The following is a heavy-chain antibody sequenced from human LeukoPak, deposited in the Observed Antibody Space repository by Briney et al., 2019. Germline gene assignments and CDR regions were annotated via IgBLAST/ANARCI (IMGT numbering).Heavy chain of an antibody. D-gene: IGHD3-10*01. CDR1: GGSISSGSYY. CDR2: IYTSGST. CDR3: ARDRGWFGELLENDAFDI. J-gene: IGHJ3*02. V-gene: IGHV4-61*02. Sequence: SETLSLTCTVSGGSISSGSYYWSWIRQPAGKGLEWIGRIYTSGSTNYNPSLKSRVTMSVDTSKNQFSLKLSSVTAADTAVYYCARDRGWFGELLENDAFDIWGQGTMVTVSS.